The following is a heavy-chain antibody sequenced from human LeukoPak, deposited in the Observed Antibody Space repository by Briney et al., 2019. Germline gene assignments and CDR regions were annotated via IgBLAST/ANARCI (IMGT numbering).Heavy chain of an antibody. CDR3: ARDPSDYYDSSGSDY. D-gene: IGHD3-22*01. CDR2: INPNSGGT. Sequence: ASVKVSCKASGYTFTGYYIHWVRQAPGQGLEWMGWINPNSGGTNYAQKFQVRGTMTRDTSISTAYMELSRLRSDDTAVYYCARDPSDYYDSSGSDYWGQGTLVTVSS. V-gene: IGHV1-2*02. CDR1: GYTFTGYY. J-gene: IGHJ4*02.